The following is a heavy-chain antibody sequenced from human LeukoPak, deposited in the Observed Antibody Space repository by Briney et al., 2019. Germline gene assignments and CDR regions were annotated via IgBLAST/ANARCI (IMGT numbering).Heavy chain of an antibody. J-gene: IGHJ3*02. Sequence: GGSLRLSCAASGFTVSSNYMSWVRQAPGKGLEWVSVIYSGGSTYYADSVKGRFTISRDNSKNTLYLQMNSLRAEDTAVYYCARYGSGSYPLIDDAFDIWGQGTMVTVSS. CDR1: GFTVSSNY. D-gene: IGHD3-10*01. CDR2: IYSGGST. CDR3: ARYGSGSYPLIDDAFDI. V-gene: IGHV3-53*01.